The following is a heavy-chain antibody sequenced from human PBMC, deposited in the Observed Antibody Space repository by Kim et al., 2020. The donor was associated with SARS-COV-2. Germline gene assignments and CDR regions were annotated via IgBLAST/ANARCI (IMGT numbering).Heavy chain of an antibody. J-gene: IGHJ6*02. Sequence: GGSLRLSCAASGFTFSSYGMHWVRQAPGKGLEWVAVIWYDGSNKYYADSVKGRFTISRDNSKNTLYLQMNSLRAEDTAVYYCAKGPSYGYGGMARMDVWGQGTTVTVSS. CDR3: AKGPSYGYGGMARMDV. CDR1: GFTFSSYG. CDR2: IWYDGSNK. V-gene: IGHV3-33*06. D-gene: IGHD5-18*01.